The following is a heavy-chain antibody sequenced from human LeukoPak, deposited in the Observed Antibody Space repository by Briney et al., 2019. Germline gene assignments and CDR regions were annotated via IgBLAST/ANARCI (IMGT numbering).Heavy chain of an antibody. V-gene: IGHV4-59*01. CDR3: AREYNGGAPNWFDP. CDR1: GGSISSYY. J-gene: IGHJ5*02. Sequence: SETLSLTCTVSGGSISSYYWSWIRQPPGKGLEWIGYIYYSGSTNYNLSLKSRVTISVDTSKNQFSLKLSSVTAADTAVYYCAREYNGGAPNWFDPWGQGTLVTVSS. CDR2: IYYSGST. D-gene: IGHD3-16*01.